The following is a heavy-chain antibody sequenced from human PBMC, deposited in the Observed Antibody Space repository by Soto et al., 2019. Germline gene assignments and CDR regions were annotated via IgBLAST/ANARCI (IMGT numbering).Heavy chain of an antibody. Sequence: EVQLVESGGGLVQPGGSLRLSCAASGFSFTSYAMNWVRQAPGKGLERVSYISSGSSTIYYAESVKGRFTISRDNAKKSLFLQKNSLRADDTAVYYCAVDYYCMDVWGKGTTVTVSS. CDR1: GFSFTSYA. CDR3: AVDYYCMDV. J-gene: IGHJ6*03. CDR2: ISSGSSTI. V-gene: IGHV3-48*01.